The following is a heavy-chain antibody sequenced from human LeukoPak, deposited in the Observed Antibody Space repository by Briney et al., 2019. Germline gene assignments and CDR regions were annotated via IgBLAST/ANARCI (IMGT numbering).Heavy chain of an antibody. CDR1: GFTFSYHW. CDR3: ARDERGYSYGYFDY. V-gene: IGHV3-33*08. CDR2: IWYDGSNK. J-gene: IGHJ4*02. D-gene: IGHD5-18*01. Sequence: GGSLRLSCAASGFTFSYHWMTWVRQAPGKGLEWVAVIWYDGSNKYYADSVKGRFTISRDNSKNTLYLQMNSLRAEDTAVYYCARDERGYSYGYFDYWGQGTLVTVSS.